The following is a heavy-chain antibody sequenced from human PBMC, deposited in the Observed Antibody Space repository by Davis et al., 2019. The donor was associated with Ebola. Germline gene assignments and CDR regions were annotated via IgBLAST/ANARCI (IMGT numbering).Heavy chain of an antibody. CDR2: VFRSGST. CDR1: GDSISTYY. J-gene: IGHJ6*04. V-gene: IGHV4-4*08. D-gene: IGHD1-26*01. Sequence: MPSETLSLTCTVSGDSISTYYWSWIRQPPGKGLEWIGYVFRSGSTNYNPSLKSRVTISVDTSKNQFSLKLTSVTAADTAVYYCAREASGYQYYYGLDVWGKGTTVTVSS. CDR3: AREASGYQYYYGLDV.